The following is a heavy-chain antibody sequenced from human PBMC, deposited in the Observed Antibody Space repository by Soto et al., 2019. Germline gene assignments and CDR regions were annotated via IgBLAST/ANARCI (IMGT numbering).Heavy chain of an antibody. CDR3: ARSTVTEDC. Sequence: QVQLQESGPGLVKPSGTLSLTCAVSGDSISNNNWWSWVRQPPGKGLEWIGEIYHSGSTNYNPSLNSRVTISVDKPKNQFPLKLSSVTAADTAVYYCARSTVTEDCWGQGTLVTVSS. CDR1: GDSISNNNW. J-gene: IGHJ4*02. V-gene: IGHV4-4*02. D-gene: IGHD4-17*01. CDR2: IYHSGST.